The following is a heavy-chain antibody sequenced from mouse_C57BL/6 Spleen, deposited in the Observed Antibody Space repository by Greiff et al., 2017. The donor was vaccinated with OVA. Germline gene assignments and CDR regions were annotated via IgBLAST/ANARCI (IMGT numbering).Heavy chain of an antibody. D-gene: IGHD3-3*01. CDR2: IYPSDSET. CDR1: GYTFTSYW. Sequence: QVQLQQPGAELVRPASSVKLSCKASGYTFTSYWMDWVKQRPGQGLEWIGNIYPSDSETHYNQKFKDKATLTVDKSSSTAYMQLSSLTSEDSAVYYCAREGRDGGDYWGQGTTLTVSS. J-gene: IGHJ2*01. CDR3: AREGRDGGDY. V-gene: IGHV1-61*01.